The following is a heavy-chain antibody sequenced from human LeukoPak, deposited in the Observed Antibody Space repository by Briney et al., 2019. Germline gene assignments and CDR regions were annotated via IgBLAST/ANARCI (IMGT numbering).Heavy chain of an antibody. Sequence: GGSLRLSCAASGFTFISYAMSWVRQAPGKGLEWVSAISGSGGSTYHADSVKGRFTISRDNSKNTLYLQMNSLRAEDTAVYYCAKGDDFWSGYPDYWGQGTLVTVSS. D-gene: IGHD3-3*01. CDR3: AKGDDFWSGYPDY. CDR2: ISGSGGST. CDR1: GFTFISYA. V-gene: IGHV3-23*01. J-gene: IGHJ4*02.